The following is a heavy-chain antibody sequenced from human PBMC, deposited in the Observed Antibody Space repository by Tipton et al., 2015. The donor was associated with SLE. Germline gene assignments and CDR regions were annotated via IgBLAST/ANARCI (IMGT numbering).Heavy chain of an antibody. D-gene: IGHD3-9*01. CDR1: GYTFTSYY. J-gene: IGHJ6*04. CDR3: ARESFYLPFEMDV. CDR2: INPSGGST. Sequence: QSGAEVKKPGASVKVSCKASGYTFTSYYMHWVRQAPGQGLEWMGIINPSGGSTSYAQKFQGRVTMTRDTSTSTVYMELSSLRSEARAVYYCARESFYLPFEMDVWGKGTTVTVSS. V-gene: IGHV1-46*01.